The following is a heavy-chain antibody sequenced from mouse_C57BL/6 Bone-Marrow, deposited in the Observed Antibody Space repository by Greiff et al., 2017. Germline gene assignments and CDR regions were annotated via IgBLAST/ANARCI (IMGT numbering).Heavy chain of an antibody. Sequence: EVKLMESGGGLVKPGGSLKLSCAASGFTFSSYTMSWVRQTPEKRLEWVATISGGGGNTYYPDSVKGRFTISRDNAKNTLYLQMSSLRSEDTALYYCARRGIYYGSYYFDYWGQGTTLTVSS. CDR1: GFTFSSYT. CDR2: ISGGGGNT. D-gene: IGHD2-1*01. CDR3: ARRGIYYGSYYFDY. V-gene: IGHV5-9*01. J-gene: IGHJ2*01.